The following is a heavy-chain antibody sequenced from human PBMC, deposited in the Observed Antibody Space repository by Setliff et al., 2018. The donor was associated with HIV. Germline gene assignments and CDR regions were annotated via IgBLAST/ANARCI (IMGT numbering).Heavy chain of an antibody. Sequence: PSETLSLTCTVSGDSMSSDNYFWVWVRQPPGKGLEWMGNIFHSGNTYHSPSLKSRVTMSLDTSMNQFSLKLTSVTAADTALYYCARYRRFADYIDVWGKGTTVTSP. CDR3: ARYRRFADYIDV. CDR1: GDSMSSDNYF. CDR2: IFHSGNT. J-gene: IGHJ6*03. D-gene: IGHD1-26*01. V-gene: IGHV4-39*01.